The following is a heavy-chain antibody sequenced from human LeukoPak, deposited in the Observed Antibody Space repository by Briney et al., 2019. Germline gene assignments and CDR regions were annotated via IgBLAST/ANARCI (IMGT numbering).Heavy chain of an antibody. D-gene: IGHD3-22*01. CDR2: ISGSGGST. Sequence: PGGSLRLSCAASGFTFSSYAMSWVRQAPGKGLEWVSTISGSGGSTYYADSVKGRFTISRDNSKNTLYLQMNSLRAEDTAVYYCATTTYYYDSSGQFVSAYLDYWGQGTLVTVSS. CDR3: ATTTYYYDSSGQFVSAYLDY. V-gene: IGHV3-23*01. J-gene: IGHJ4*02. CDR1: GFTFSSYA.